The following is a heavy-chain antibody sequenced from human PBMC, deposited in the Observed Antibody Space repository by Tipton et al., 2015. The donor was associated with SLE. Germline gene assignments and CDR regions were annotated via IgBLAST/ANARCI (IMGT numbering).Heavy chain of an antibody. J-gene: IGHJ3*02. CDR1: DDSFTSHY. CDR2: IYYRGNT. D-gene: IGHD5-18*01. CDR3: ARLGRGGSNFGYSYGYALDI. Sequence: TLSLTCTVSDDSFTSHYWSWIRQPPGKGLEWIGCIYYRGNTAYNTSLKSRVTMSVDTSKKQVSLKLSSVTAADTAVYYCARLGRGGSNFGYSYGYALDIWGQGAMVTVSS. V-gene: IGHV4-59*11.